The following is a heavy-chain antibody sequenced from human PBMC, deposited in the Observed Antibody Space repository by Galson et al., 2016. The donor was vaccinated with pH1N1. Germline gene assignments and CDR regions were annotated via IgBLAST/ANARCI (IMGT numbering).Heavy chain of an antibody. Sequence: SLRLSCAASEFTFSSYGMHWVRQAPGKGLEWVALISYGGTNKYYGDSVKGRCSISRDNSKNTLYLQMNSLRAEDTAVYYCAKDDYPLIIGLRRAWGMNVWGQGTTVIVSS. CDR3: AKDDYPLIIGLRRAWGMNV. V-gene: IGHV3-30*18. J-gene: IGHJ6*02. CDR2: ISYGGTNK. CDR1: EFTFSSYG. D-gene: IGHD3-16*01.